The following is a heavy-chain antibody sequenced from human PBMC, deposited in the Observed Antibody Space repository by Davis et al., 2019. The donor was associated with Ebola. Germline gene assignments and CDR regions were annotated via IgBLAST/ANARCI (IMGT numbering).Heavy chain of an antibody. Sequence: MPSETLSLTCTVSGGSISSSSYYWGWIRQPPGKGLEWIGSIYYSGSTNYNPSLKSRVTISVDTSKNQFSLKLSSVTAADTAVYYCAILLGRYYYYGMDVWGKGTTVTVSS. D-gene: IGHD2/OR15-2a*01. CDR3: AILLGRYYYYGMDV. CDR2: IYYSGST. J-gene: IGHJ6*04. CDR1: GGSISSSSYY. V-gene: IGHV4-39*07.